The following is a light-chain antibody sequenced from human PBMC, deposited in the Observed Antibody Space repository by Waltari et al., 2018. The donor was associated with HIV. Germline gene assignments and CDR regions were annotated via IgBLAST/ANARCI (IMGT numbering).Light chain of an antibody. Sequence: QSVLTQPPSASGTPGQRVTISCSGSSSNIGSDAVNWYQQFPGTATKVLIYSNAQRSSGVPDRFSGSKSGTSASLAINGLQSEDEADYYCVVWDARLNGLVFGGGTKLTVL. CDR3: VVWDARLNGLV. J-gene: IGLJ2*01. CDR1: SSNIGSDA. CDR2: SNA. V-gene: IGLV1-44*01.